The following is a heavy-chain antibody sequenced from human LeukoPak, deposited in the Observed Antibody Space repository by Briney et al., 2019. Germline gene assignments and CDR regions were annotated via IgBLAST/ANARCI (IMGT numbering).Heavy chain of an antibody. V-gene: IGHV1-18*01. CDR2: ISAYNGNT. CDR1: GYTSTSYG. D-gene: IGHD4-11*01. CDR3: ARDPTVTSPFDY. J-gene: IGHJ4*02. Sequence: ASVKVSCKASGYTSTSYGISWVRQAPGQGLEWMGWISAYNGNTNYAQKLQGRVTMTTDTSTSTAYMELRSLRSDDTAVYYCARDPTVTSPFDYWGQGTLATVSS.